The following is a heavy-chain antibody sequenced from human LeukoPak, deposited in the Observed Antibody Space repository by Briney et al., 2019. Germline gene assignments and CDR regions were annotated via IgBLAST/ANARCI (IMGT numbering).Heavy chain of an antibody. Sequence: GGSLRLSCAASGFTFSSYAMSRVRQAPGKGLEWVSAISGSGGSTYYADSVKGRFTISRDNSKNTLYLQMNSLRAEDTAVYYCAKVRGTGYRGYYFDYWGQGTLVTVSS. D-gene: IGHD3-10*01. CDR3: AKVRGTGYRGYYFDY. J-gene: IGHJ4*02. CDR1: GFTFSSYA. CDR2: ISGSGGST. V-gene: IGHV3-23*01.